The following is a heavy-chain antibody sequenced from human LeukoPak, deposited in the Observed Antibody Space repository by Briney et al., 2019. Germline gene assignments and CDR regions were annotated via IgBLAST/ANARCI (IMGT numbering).Heavy chain of an antibody. J-gene: IGHJ4*02. CDR3: ARVSPSRDGY. Sequence: GGSLRLPCAACGFTFSIYTMNWVRRAPGKGLEWVSLIYSGGGTYYADSVKGRFTISRDNSKNTLYLQMNSLRAEDTAVYYCARVSPSRDGYWGQGTLVTVSS. V-gene: IGHV3-53*01. CDR1: GFTFSIYT. CDR2: IYSGGGT. D-gene: IGHD5-24*01.